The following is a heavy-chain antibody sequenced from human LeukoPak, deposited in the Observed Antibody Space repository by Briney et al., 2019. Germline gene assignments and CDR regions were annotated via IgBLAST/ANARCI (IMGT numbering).Heavy chain of an antibody. D-gene: IGHD3-22*01. CDR1: GFTFSSYA. V-gene: IGHV3-23*01. CDR3: AKVPSGFYYYGMDV. J-gene: IGHJ6*02. Sequence: PGGSLRLSCAASGFTFSSYAMSWVRQAPGKGLEWVSAISGSGGSTYYADSVKGRFTISRDNSKNTLYLQMNSLRAEDTAVYYCAKVPSGFYYYGMDVWGQGTTVTVSS. CDR2: ISGSGGST.